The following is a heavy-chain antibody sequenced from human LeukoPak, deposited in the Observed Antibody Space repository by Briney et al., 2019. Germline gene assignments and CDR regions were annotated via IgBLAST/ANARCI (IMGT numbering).Heavy chain of an antibody. Sequence: GGSLRLSCAASGFTFSSYGISWVRQAPGKGLEWVSAISGSGGSTYYADSVKGRFTISRDNSKNTLYLQMNSLRAEDTAVYYCAKDPVGYSYGNWFDPWGQGTLVTVSS. D-gene: IGHD5-18*01. V-gene: IGHV3-23*01. CDR1: GFTFSSYG. CDR3: AKDPVGYSYGNWFDP. CDR2: ISGSGGST. J-gene: IGHJ5*02.